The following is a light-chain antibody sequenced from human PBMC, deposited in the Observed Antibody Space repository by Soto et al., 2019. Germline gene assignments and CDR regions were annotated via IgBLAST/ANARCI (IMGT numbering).Light chain of an antibody. Sequence: DIQMTQSPSSLSAFVGERVTITCRASQGIDHSLAWYQQKTGKVPTLLIYSASTLQSGVPSRFSGRGTGTDYTLTSTGLQAEDSATYYGQEQYSGLPVAFGPGTKVDV. J-gene: IGKJ3*01. CDR1: QGIDHS. CDR3: QEQYSGLPVA. CDR2: SAS. V-gene: IGKV1-27*01.